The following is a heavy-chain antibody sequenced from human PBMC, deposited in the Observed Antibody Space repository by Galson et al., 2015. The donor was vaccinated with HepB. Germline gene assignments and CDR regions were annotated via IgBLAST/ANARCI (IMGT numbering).Heavy chain of an antibody. CDR2: IIPILGIA. J-gene: IGHJ3*02. CDR3: ARSPTRPPVDYSFAFDI. CDR1: GGTFSSYA. D-gene: IGHD4-11*01. V-gene: IGHV1-69*04. Sequence: SVKVSCKASGGTFSSYAISWVRQAPGQGLEWMGRIIPILGIANYAQKFQGRVTITADKSTSTAYTELSSLRSEDTAVYYCARSPTRPPVDYSFAFDIWGQGTMVTVSS.